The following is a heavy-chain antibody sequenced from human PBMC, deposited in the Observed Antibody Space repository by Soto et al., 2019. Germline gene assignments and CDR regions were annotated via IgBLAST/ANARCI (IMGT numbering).Heavy chain of an antibody. CDR3: ARQRGFVVLPAAPDAFDI. CDR1: GFTVSSNY. V-gene: IGHV3-53*01. D-gene: IGHD2-2*01. Sequence: GGSRRRSGAASGFTVSSNYMSGGREAPGTGLEWVSVLYRGGSTYDADSVKGRFTISRDNSKNTLYLQMNSLRAEDTAVYYCARQRGFVVLPAAPDAFDIWGQGTMVTVS. CDR2: LYRGGST. J-gene: IGHJ3*02.